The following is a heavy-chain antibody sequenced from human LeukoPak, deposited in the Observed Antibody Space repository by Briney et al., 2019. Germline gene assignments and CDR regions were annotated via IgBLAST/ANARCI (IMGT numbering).Heavy chain of an antibody. D-gene: IGHD3-16*01. J-gene: IGHJ3*02. CDR2: IYHSGST. V-gene: IGHV4-30-2*01. CDR1: GGSISSGGYY. CDR3: ARWPIPGPLPPYNAFDI. Sequence: PSETLSLTCTVSGGSISSGGYYWSWIRQPPGKGLEWIGYIYHSGSTYYNPSLKSRVTISVDRSKNQFSLKLSSVTAADTAVYYCARWPIPGPLPPYNAFDIWGQGTMVTVSS.